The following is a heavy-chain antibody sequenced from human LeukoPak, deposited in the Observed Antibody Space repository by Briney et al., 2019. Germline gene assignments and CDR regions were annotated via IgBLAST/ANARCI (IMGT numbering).Heavy chain of an antibody. CDR2: IIPILGTA. Sequence: SVKVSCKASGGTFSSYAISWVRQAPGQGLEWMGGIIPILGTANYAQKFQGRVAITTDESTSTAYMELSSLRSEDTAVYYCARLYSSSSIGVDYWGQGTLVTVSS. CDR3: ARLYSSSSIGVDY. D-gene: IGHD6-6*01. CDR1: GGTFSSYA. V-gene: IGHV1-69*05. J-gene: IGHJ4*02.